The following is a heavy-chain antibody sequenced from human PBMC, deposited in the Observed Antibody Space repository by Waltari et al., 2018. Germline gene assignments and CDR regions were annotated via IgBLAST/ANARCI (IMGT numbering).Heavy chain of an antibody. D-gene: IGHD3-22*01. CDR1: GGSISSSSYY. CDR3: AREESEGYYYDSSGYPG. CDR2: IYYSGST. J-gene: IGHJ4*02. V-gene: IGHV4-39*07. Sequence: QLQLQESGPGLVKPSETLSLTCTVSGGSISSSSYYWGWIRQPPGKGLEWIGSIYYSGSTYYNPSLKSRVTISVDTSKNQFSLKLSSVTAADTAVYYCAREESEGYYYDSSGYPGWGQGTLVTVSS.